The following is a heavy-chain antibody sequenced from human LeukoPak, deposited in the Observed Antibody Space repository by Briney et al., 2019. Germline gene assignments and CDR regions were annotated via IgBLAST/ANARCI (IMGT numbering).Heavy chain of an antibody. J-gene: IGHJ4*02. CDR2: ISYDGSNK. CDR1: GFTFSSYG. D-gene: IGHD4-17*01. CDR3: AKDKDGLIGY. Sequence: GGSLRLSCAASGFTFSSYGMHWVRQAPGKGLEWVAVISYDGSNKYYADSVKGRFTISRDNSKNKLYLQMNSLRAEDTAVYYCAKDKDGLIGYWGQGTLVTVSS. V-gene: IGHV3-30*18.